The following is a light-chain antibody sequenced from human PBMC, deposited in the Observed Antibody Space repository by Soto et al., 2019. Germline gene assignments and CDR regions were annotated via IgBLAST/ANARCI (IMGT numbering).Light chain of an antibody. CDR1: QSISSY. Sequence: DIQMTQSPSSLSASVGDRVTITCRASQSISSYLNWYQQKPGKAPKLLIYAASSLQSGVPSRFSGSGSGTDFTLTISSLQPEDFATYYCQQTTTFPLTFGGGTKVEI. CDR2: AAS. V-gene: IGKV1-39*01. CDR3: QQTTTFPLT. J-gene: IGKJ4*01.